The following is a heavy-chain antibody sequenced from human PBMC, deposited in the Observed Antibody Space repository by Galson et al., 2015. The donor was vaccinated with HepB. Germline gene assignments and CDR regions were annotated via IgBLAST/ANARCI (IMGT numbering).Heavy chain of an antibody. CDR3: VRDPEGVAPPFHGPGY. Sequence: SVKVSCKASGYTFTTYYIHWVRQAPGQGLEWMGMIDPSGGRTGYPQKLQDRVIMTRDTSTSTIYMELSSLRSEDTALYYCVRDPEGVAPPFHGPGYWGQGTLVTVSS. CDR2: IDPSGGRT. D-gene: IGHD1-14*01. J-gene: IGHJ4*02. V-gene: IGHV1-46*01. CDR1: GYTFTTYY.